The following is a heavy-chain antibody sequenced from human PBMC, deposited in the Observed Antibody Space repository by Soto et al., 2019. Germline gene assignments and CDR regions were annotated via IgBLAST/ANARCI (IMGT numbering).Heavy chain of an antibody. V-gene: IGHV1-46*01. D-gene: IGHD7-27*01. CDR1: GYTFTSYY. J-gene: IGHJ6*02. Sequence: ASVKVACKASGYTFTSYYMHWVRQAPGQGLEWMGIINPSGGSTSYAQKFQGRVTMTRDTSTSTVYMELSSLRSEDTAVYYCARLGIGYYYYYYGMDVWGQGTTVTVSS. CDR2: INPSGGST. CDR3: ARLGIGYYYYYYGMDV.